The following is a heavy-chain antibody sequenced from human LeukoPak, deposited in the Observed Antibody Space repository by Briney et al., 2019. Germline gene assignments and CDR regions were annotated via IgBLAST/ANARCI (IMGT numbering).Heavy chain of an antibody. V-gene: IGHV4-39*01. CDR3: ARGEYDILTGYLSGMDV. CDR2: IYYSGST. Sequence: SETLSLTCSVSGGSISSSSYYWGWIRQPPGKGLEWIGSIYYSGSTYYNPSLKSRVTISVDTSKNQFSLKLSSVTAADTAVYYCARGEYDILTGYLSGMDVWGQGTTVTVSS. D-gene: IGHD3-9*01. J-gene: IGHJ6*02. CDR1: GGSISSSSYY.